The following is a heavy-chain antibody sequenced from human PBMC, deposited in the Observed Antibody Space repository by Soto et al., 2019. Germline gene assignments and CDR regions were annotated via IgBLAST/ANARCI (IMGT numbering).Heavy chain of an antibody. CDR3: ARSSRLFGMDV. V-gene: IGHV3-23*01. D-gene: IGHD1-1*01. CDR1: GFTFSSYA. CDR2: ISSSGGST. J-gene: IGHJ6*02. Sequence: EVQLLESGGGLGQPGGSLRLSCAASGFTFSSYAMSWVRQAPGKGLEWVSDISSSGGSTYYAGSVKGRFTISRDNSKNTLYLQVNSLRAEDTAVYYCARSSRLFGMDVWGQGTTVTVSS.